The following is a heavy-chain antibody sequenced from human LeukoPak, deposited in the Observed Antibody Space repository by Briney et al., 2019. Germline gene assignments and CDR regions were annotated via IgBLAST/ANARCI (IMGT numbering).Heavy chain of an antibody. J-gene: IGHJ6*03. CDR3: ARQGFDSSSWYKSSRYYYYMDV. D-gene: IGHD6-13*01. Sequence: GESLQISCQGSGYSFTSYRIGWVRQMPGKGLEWMGIIYPGDSDASYSPSFQGQVTISADKSTNTAYLRWSSLRASDTAIYYCARQGFDSSSWYKSSRYYYYMDVWGKGTTVTVSS. CDR2: IYPGDSDA. V-gene: IGHV5-51*01. CDR1: GYSFTSYR.